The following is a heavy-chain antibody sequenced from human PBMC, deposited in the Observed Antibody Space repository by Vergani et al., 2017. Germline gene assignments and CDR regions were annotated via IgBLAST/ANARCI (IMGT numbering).Heavy chain of an antibody. D-gene: IGHD2-2*01. CDR1: GGSISSYY. Sequence: QVQLQESGPGLVKPSETLSLPCTVSGGSISSYYWSWIRQPPGKGLEWIGYIYYSGSTNYHPSLKSRVTLSVDTSKNQFSLKLSSVTAADTAVYYCARAGDYCTSTSCYLAFDIWGQGTMVTVSS. J-gene: IGHJ3*02. CDR2: IYYSGST. V-gene: IGHV4-59*01. CDR3: ARAGDYCTSTSCYLAFDI.